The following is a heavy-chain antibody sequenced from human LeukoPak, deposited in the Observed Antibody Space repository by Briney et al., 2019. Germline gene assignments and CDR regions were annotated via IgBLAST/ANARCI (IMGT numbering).Heavy chain of an antibody. D-gene: IGHD3-22*01. CDR2: IIPIFGTA. CDR1: GGTFSSYA. V-gene: IGHV1-69*13. J-gene: IGHJ4*02. CDR3: AREIYDSSGYYYRYFDY. Sequence: SVKVSCKASGGTFSSYAISWVRQAPGQGLEWMGGIIPIFGTANYAQKFQGRVTITADESTSTAYMELSSLRSEDTAVYYCAREIYDSSGYYYRYFDYWGQGTLVTVSS.